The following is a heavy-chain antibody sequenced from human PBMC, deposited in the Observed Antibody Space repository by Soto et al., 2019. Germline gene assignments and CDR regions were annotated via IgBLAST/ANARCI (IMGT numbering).Heavy chain of an antibody. CDR3: AKDKGGTPYYIDS. V-gene: IGHV3-48*03. CDR2: ISSSGRTI. Sequence: EVQLVESGGGLVQPGGSLRLSCAASGFTFNTYEMNWVRQAPGKGLEWVSSISSSGRTIYYADSVKGRFSIFRDSAKNSLHLQMNDLTTEDTALYYCAKDKGGTPYYIDSWGQGILVTVSS. D-gene: IGHD6-25*01. CDR1: GFTFNTYE. J-gene: IGHJ4*02.